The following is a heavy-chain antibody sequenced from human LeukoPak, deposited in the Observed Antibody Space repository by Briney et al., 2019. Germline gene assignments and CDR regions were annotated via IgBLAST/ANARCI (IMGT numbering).Heavy chain of an antibody. D-gene: IGHD5-18*01. J-gene: IGHJ5*02. V-gene: IGHV5-51*01. CDR1: GYSFTSYW. CDR2: IYPGDSDT. CDR3: ARHPGHSYGYGSKGLDWFDP. Sequence: GESLKISCKGSGYSFTSYWIAWVRQMPGKGLEWMGIIYPGDSDTRYSPSFQGQVTISADKSISTAYLQWSSLKASDTAMYYCARHPGHSYGYGSKGLDWFDPWGQGTLVTVSS.